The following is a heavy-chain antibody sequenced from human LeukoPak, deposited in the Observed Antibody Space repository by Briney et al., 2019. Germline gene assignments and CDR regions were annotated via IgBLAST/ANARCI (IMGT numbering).Heavy chain of an antibody. CDR2: INSDGSRT. CDR1: GFTFSTYW. J-gene: IGHJ3*02. D-gene: IGHD6-19*01. CDR3: ARPETQYSSGLDGFDI. Sequence: GGSLRLSCAASGFTFSTYWMHWVRQAPGKGLVWVSRINSDGSRTTYADSVKGRFTISRDNAKITLYLQMNSLRTEDTAVYYCARPETQYSSGLDGFDIWGQGTMVTVSS. V-gene: IGHV3-74*01.